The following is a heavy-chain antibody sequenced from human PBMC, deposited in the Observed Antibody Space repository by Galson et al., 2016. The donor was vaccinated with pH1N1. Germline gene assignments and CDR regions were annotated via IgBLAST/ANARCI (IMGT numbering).Heavy chain of an antibody. CDR3: ARRGIGEFLYYFDS. Sequence: SISSSSYYWDWIRQPPGKGLEWIGSIYYSGSTYYNPSLKSRVTISVDTSKNQFSLKLSSVTAADTAVYYCARRGIGEFLYYFDSWGQGTLVTVSS. CDR1: SISSSSYY. V-gene: IGHV4-39*01. CDR2: IYYSGST. J-gene: IGHJ4*02. D-gene: IGHD3-10*01.